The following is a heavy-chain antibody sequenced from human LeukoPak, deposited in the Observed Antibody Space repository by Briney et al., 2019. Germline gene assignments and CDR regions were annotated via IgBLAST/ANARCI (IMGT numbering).Heavy chain of an antibody. V-gene: IGHV3-7*01. CDR2: IKQDGSEK. D-gene: IGHD1-14*01. CDR1: GFTFSSYW. Sequence: GGSLRLSCAASGFTFSSYWMSWVRQAPGKGLEWVANIKQDGSEKYYVDSVKGRFTISRDNSKNTLYLQMNSLRAEDTAVYHCATQQGGNPAYWGQGTLVTVSS. J-gene: IGHJ4*02. CDR3: ATQQGGNPAY.